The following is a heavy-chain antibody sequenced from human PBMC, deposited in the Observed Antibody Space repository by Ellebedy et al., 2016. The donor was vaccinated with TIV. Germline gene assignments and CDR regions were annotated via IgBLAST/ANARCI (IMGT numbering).Heavy chain of an antibody. Sequence: GESLKISCAASGFTVSSNYMSWVRQAPGKGLEWVSLIYSGGNTHYADSVKGRFTVSRDNSKNTLFLQMNNLRGEDTAFYYCAKVLAVAGADYWGQGTLVTVSS. CDR3: AKVLAVAGADY. CDR1: GFTVSSNY. J-gene: IGHJ4*02. CDR2: IYSGGNT. V-gene: IGHV3-53*01. D-gene: IGHD6-19*01.